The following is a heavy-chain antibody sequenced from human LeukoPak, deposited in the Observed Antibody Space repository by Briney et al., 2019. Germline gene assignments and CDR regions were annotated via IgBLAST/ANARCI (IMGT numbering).Heavy chain of an antibody. CDR1: GFTFSNYN. D-gene: IGHD4-11*01. V-gene: IGHV3-21*01. CDR2: ISSSSSYI. J-gene: IGHJ4*02. Sequence: PGGSLRLSCAASGFTFSNYNMNWVRQAPGKGLEWVSSISSSSSYIYYADSMTGRFTISRDNANNSLFLQMNSLRAEDTAVYYCARGRGYYSNYRFDYWGQGTLVTVSS. CDR3: ARGRGYYSNYRFDY.